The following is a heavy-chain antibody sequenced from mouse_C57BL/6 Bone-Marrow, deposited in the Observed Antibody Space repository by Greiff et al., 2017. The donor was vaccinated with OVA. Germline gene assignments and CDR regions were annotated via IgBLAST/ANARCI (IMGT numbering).Heavy chain of an antibody. CDR1: GYTFTDYY. Sequence: DVKLQESGPVLVKPGASVKMSCKASGYTFTDYYMNWVKQSHGKSLEWIGVINPYNGGTSYNQKFKGKATLTVDKSSSTAYMELNSLTSEDSAVYYCARWGYYGSSYGYFDVWGTGTTVTVSS. V-gene: IGHV1-19*01. J-gene: IGHJ1*03. CDR2: INPYNGGT. D-gene: IGHD1-1*01. CDR3: ARWGYYGSSYGYFDV.